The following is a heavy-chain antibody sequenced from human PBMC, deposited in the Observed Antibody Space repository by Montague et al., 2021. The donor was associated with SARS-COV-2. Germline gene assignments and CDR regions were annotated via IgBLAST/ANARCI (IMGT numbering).Heavy chain of an antibody. J-gene: IGHJ5*02. V-gene: IGHV4-4*07. Sequence: SETLSLTCTVSGGSINYYYWHWLRQSAAKGLEWIGRIYSSGNANYSPSPKSRVTMSVDTSQSQFSLKLNSLTAADTAVYYCARGVHPQSGSWYFLDTWGQGALVTVS. CDR1: GGSINYYY. CDR2: IYSSGNA. D-gene: IGHD6-13*01. CDR3: ARGVHPQSGSWYFLDT.